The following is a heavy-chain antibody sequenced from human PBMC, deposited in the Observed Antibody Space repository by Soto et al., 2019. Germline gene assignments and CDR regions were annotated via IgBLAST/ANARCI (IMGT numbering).Heavy chain of an antibody. CDR2: ISAYNGNT. CDR1: GYTFISYG. D-gene: IGHD3-22*01. V-gene: IGHV1-18*01. Sequence: VQLVQSGAEVKKPGASVKVSCKTSGYTFISYGISWVRQAPGRGVEWMGWISAYNGNTNYAPKFQGRVTITTSTSTSTTDMDLRNMRSDDAAVYFCARQIYDSDSYCRTWGQGTLVTVSS. CDR3: ARQIYDSDSYCRT. J-gene: IGHJ4*02.